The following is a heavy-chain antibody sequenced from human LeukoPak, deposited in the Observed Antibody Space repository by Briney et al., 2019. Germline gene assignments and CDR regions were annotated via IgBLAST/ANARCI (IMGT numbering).Heavy chain of an antibody. D-gene: IGHD1-1*01. CDR3: VKEETGTIDY. CDR2: IYADGST. CDR1: GFTFSDSY. J-gene: IGHJ4*02. V-gene: IGHV3-53*04. Sequence: GGSLRLSCAVSGFTFSDSYTSWVRQGPGKGLEWVAVIYADGSTYHAESVKGRFSISRHNSKNTLYLQMNSLRAEDTAVYYCVKEETGTIDYWGQGTLVTVSS.